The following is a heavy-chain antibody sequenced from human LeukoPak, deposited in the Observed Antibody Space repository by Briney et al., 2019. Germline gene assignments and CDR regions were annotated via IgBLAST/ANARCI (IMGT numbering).Heavy chain of an antibody. CDR3: ASGGYCSGGSCYPFDY. CDR2: IGGSGDTT. Sequence: GGSLRLSCAATGFTFSTYGMTWVRRAPGKGLEWVSGIGGSGDTTYYADSVKGRFTISRDNSKNTLYLQMNSLRAEDTAVYHCASGGYCSGGSCYPFDYWGQGTLVTVSS. V-gene: IGHV3-23*01. J-gene: IGHJ4*02. D-gene: IGHD2-15*01. CDR1: GFTFSTYG.